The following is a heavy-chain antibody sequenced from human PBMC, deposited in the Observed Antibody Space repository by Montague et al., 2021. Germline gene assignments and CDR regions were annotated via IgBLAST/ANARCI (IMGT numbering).Heavy chain of an antibody. Sequence: SKTLSLTCTVSGGSISSYYWSWIRQPPGKGLEWIGYIYNSGRTNYNPSLKSRVTISVDTSKNQFSLRLSSVTAADTAVYYCARDVYSSGWSGYGMDVWGQGTTVTVSS. J-gene: IGHJ6*02. CDR2: IYNSGRT. V-gene: IGHV4-59*01. CDR3: ARDVYSSGWSGYGMDV. CDR1: GGSISSYY. D-gene: IGHD6-19*01.